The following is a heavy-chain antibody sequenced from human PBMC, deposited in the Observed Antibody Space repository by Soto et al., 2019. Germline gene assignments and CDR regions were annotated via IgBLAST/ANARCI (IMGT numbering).Heavy chain of an antibody. CDR3: ARGAVGYCSGTSCYTPSY. CDR1: EGTFGSYA. J-gene: IGHJ4*02. V-gene: IGHV1-69*13. Sequence: SVKVSCKASEGTFGSYAINWVRQAPGQGLEWMGGIIPIFGTANYAQKFQGRVTISADESTSTAYMELSSLKSEDTAVYYCARGAVGYCSGTSCYTPSYWGQGTLVTVSS. CDR2: IIPIFGTA. D-gene: IGHD2-2*02.